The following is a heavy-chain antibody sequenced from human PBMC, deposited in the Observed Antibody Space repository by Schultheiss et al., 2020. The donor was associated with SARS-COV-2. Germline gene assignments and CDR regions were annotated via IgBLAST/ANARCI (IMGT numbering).Heavy chain of an antibody. CDR1: GFTFSSYW. CDR3: AKPGIVGASDAFDI. J-gene: IGHJ3*02. Sequence: GESLKISCAASGFTFSSYWMSWVRQAPGKGLEWVANIKQDGSEKYYVDSVKGRFTISRDNSKNTLYLQMNSLRAEDTAVYYCAKPGIVGASDAFDIWGQGTMVTVSS. D-gene: IGHD1-26*01. CDR2: IKQDGSEK. V-gene: IGHV3-7*03.